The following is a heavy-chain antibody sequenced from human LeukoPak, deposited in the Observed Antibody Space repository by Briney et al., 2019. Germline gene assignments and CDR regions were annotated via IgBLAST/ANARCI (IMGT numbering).Heavy chain of an antibody. J-gene: IGHJ4*02. CDR3: STDIFTIFGVADY. D-gene: IGHD3-3*01. Sequence: PGGSLRLSCAASGFTFSNAWMTWVRQAPGKGLEWVGRIKSETDGGTTDYTAPVKGRFTISRDDSKNTLYLQMNSLRTEDTAVYYCSTDIFTIFGVADYWGQGTLVTVSS. V-gene: IGHV3-15*01. CDR1: GFTFSNAW. CDR2: IKSETDGGTT.